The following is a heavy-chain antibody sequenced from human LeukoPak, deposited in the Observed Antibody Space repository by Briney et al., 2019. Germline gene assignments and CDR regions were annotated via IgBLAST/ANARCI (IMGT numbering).Heavy chain of an antibody. J-gene: IGHJ6*03. CDR1: GFDFSSTS. D-gene: IGHD1-1*01. CDR3: ATTGNSYDMDV. CDR2: SSTTTGNI. V-gene: IGHV3-48*04. Sequence: GGSLRLSCAASGFDFSSTSIHWVRQAPGKWLEWLSYSSTTTGNIYYADSVKGPFTISREIAKNSLYLQMNSLRAEDTGVYVCATTGNSYDMDVWGKGTTVTVSS.